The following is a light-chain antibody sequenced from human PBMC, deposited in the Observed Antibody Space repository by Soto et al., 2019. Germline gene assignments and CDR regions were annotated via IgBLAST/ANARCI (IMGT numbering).Light chain of an antibody. CDR3: QQLENLPLT. J-gene: IGKJ4*01. CDR1: QDINTF. V-gene: IGKV1-33*01. CDR2: DAS. Sequence: DIQMTQSPSSLSASVGDRVTISCNASQDINTFLNWYQQKPGKAPKLLIYDASNLEPGVPSRFSGSGSGTDFTFTISILQPEDFATYVCQQLENLPLTFGGGTKVEIK.